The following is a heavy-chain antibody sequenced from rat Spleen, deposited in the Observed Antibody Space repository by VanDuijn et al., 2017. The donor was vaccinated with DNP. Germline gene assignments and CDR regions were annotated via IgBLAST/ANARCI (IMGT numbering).Heavy chain of an antibody. Sequence: EVQLVASGGGLVQPGRSLKLSCVASGFSFSNYDMAWVRQSPKKALAWVATIIYDGTTTYYRDSVKGRFTISRDNDKTTLFLQMDSLRSEDTATYYCATSGYGYDGYPFAYWGQGTLVTVSS. V-gene: IGHV5-7*01. CDR1: GFSFSNYD. CDR3: ATSGYGYDGYPFAY. CDR2: IIYDGTTT. D-gene: IGHD1-12*03. J-gene: IGHJ3*01.